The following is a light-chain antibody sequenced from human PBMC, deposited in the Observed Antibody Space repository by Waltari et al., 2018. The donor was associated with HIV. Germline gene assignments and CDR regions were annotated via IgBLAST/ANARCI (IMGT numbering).Light chain of an antibody. V-gene: IGLV2-23*02. Sequence: QSALTQPASVSGSPGQSVTISCTGTSTDVWSYNLVSWYQQRPGEVPKLLIFEVTKWPSGISDRFSGSTSGNTASLTISGLQAEDDGDYYCSSYSSTTTLIFGSGTTVTV. CDR2: EVT. J-gene: IGLJ1*01. CDR3: SSYSSTTTLI. CDR1: STDVWSYNL.